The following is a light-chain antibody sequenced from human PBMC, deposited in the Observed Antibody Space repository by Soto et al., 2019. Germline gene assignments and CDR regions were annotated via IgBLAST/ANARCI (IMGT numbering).Light chain of an antibody. Sequence: SYELTQPPSVSVAPGQTASITCGGSNVGSRSVHWHTQKPGQAPVLVVYDDSDRPSGIPERFSGSNSGNTATLTISRVEAGDEGVYYCQVWDSDSDHVVFGGGTKLTVL. V-gene: IGLV3-21*02. CDR3: QVWDSDSDHVV. CDR2: DDS. J-gene: IGLJ2*01. CDR1: NVGSRS.